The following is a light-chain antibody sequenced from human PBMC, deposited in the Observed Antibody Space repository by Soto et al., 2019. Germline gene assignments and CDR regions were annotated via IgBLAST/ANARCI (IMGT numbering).Light chain of an antibody. Sequence: EIVMTQSPATLSVSPGERVTLYCRASQSVGSNLAWYQQKPGQTPRLLIYGASTSATGFRARFSGSGSGTEFTLTSSSLESEDFAVYYCQENNDCPLTFGQGTKVEIK. V-gene: IGKV3-15*01. CDR1: QSVGSN. J-gene: IGKJ1*01. CDR3: QENNDCPLT. CDR2: GAS.